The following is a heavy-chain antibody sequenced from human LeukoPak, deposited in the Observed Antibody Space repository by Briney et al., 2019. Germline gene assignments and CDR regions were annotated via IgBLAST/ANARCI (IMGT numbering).Heavy chain of an antibody. CDR2: IITIFGTA. J-gene: IGHJ5*02. Sequence: SVKVSCKASGGTFSSYGISWVRQAPGQGLEWMGGIITIFGTANYAHKFQGRVTITTDESTSTAYMEVSSLRSEDTAVYYCARGSTVSPNWFDPWGQGTLVTVSS. CDR1: GGTFSSYG. CDR3: ARGSTVSPNWFDP. V-gene: IGHV1-69*05. D-gene: IGHD4-17*01.